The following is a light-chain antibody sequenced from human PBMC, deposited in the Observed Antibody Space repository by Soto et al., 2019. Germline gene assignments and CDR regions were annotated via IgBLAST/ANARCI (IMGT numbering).Light chain of an antibody. Sequence: EIVLTQSPGTLSLSPGERATLSCRASQSVSSSYLAWYQQKPGQALRLLIYGASSRATGIPDRFSGSGSGTDFTLTISRLEPEDVAVYYCQQYGSAPPLFTFGPGTKVDIK. CDR1: QSVSSSY. CDR2: GAS. J-gene: IGKJ3*01. V-gene: IGKV3-20*01. CDR3: QQYGSAPPLFT.